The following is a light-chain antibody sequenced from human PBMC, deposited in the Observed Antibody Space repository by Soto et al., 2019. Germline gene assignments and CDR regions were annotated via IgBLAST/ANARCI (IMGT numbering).Light chain of an antibody. CDR2: DAS. CDR3: QQRHLWPIT. CDR1: QSVSNY. Sequence: EIVLTQSPATLSLSPGERATLSCRASQSVSNYLAWYQQKPGQVPRLVIYDASNRAPGIPARFSGSGSGTDFTLTISSLEPEDFAVYYCQQRHLWPITFGQGTRLEIK. V-gene: IGKV3-11*01. J-gene: IGKJ5*01.